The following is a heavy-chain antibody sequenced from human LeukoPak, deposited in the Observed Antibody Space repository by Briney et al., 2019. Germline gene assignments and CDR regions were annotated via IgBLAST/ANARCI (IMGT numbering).Heavy chain of an antibody. CDR3: ASPHCSSTSCYPVRGAFDI. V-gene: IGHV3-21*01. D-gene: IGHD2-2*01. J-gene: IGHJ3*02. CDR2: ISSSSSYI. Sequence: PGGSLRLSCAASGFTFSSYSMNWVRQAPGKGLEWVSSISSSSSYIYYADSVKGRFTISRDNAKNSLYLQMNSLRAEDTAVYYCASPHCSSTSCYPVRGAFDIWGQGTMVTVSS. CDR1: GFTFSSYS.